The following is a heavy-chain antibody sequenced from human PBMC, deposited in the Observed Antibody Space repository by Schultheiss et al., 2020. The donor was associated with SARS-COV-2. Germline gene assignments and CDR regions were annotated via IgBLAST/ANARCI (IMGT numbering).Heavy chain of an antibody. CDR1: GYTFTGYY. Sequence: ASVKVSCKASGYTFTGYYMHWVRQAPGQGLEWMGWINPNSGGTNYAQKFQGRVTMTRDTSISTAYMELSSLRSEDTAVYYCARDWGTTAHFDYWGQGTLVTVSS. V-gene: IGHV1-2*02. J-gene: IGHJ4*02. CDR2: INPNSGGT. CDR3: ARDWGTTAHFDY. D-gene: IGHD3-16*01.